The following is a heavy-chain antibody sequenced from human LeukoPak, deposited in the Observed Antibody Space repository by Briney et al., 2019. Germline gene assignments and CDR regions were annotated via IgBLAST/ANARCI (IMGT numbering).Heavy chain of an antibody. V-gene: IGHV3-30*18. CDR2: ISYDGSNK. J-gene: IGHJ4*02. CDR3: AKDVYPYDYYDSSGYYDY. CDR1: GFTFSSYE. D-gene: IGHD3-22*01. Sequence: GGSLRLSCAASGFTFSSYEMHWVRQAPGKGLEWVAVISYDGSNKYYADSVKGRFTISRDNSKNTLYLQMNSLRAEDTAVYYCAKDVYPYDYYDSSGYYDYWGQGTLVTVSS.